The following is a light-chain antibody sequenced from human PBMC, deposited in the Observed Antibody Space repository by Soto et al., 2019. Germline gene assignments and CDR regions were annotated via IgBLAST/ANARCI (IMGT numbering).Light chain of an antibody. Sequence: QSVLTQPPSASGTPGQRVTISCSGSRSDIGSNYVYWYQHLPGMAPKLLIYRNDQRPSGVPDRISGSRSGTSASLAIIGLRSEDEADDYCASWDDTLSVPLFGGGTKLTVL. CDR3: ASWDDTLSVPL. J-gene: IGLJ2*01. V-gene: IGLV1-47*01. CDR2: RND. CDR1: RSDIGSNY.